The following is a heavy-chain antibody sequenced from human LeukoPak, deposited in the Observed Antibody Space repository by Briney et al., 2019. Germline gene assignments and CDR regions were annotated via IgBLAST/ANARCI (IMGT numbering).Heavy chain of an antibody. CDR3: ARDLFVGNVAAAGTGY. V-gene: IGHV1-2*06. D-gene: IGHD6-13*01. CDR2: INPTTGDT. J-gene: IGHJ4*02. Sequence: ASVKVSCKTSGYTFTLYYLHWVRQAPGQGLEWMGRINPTTGDTDYAQRFQGRVTMTRDTSISTAYMELSRLRSDDTALYYCARDLFVGNVAAAGTGYWGQGTLVTVSS. CDR1: GYTFTLYY.